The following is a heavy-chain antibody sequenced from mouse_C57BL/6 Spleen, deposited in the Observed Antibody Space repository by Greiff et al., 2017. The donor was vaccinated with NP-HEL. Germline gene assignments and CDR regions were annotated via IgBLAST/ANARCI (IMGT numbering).Heavy chain of an antibody. CDR1: GYTFTSYW. J-gene: IGHJ1*03. CDR2: IDPSDSYT. V-gene: IGHV1-69*01. D-gene: IGHD1-1*01. Sequence: QVQLQQPGAELVMPGASVKLSCKASGYTFTSYWMHWVKQRPGQGLEWIGEIDPSDSYTNYNQKFKGKSTLTVDKSSSTAYMQLSSLTSEDSAVYYCARRDFTTVVDYWYFDVWGTGTTVTVSS. CDR3: ARRDFTTVVDYWYFDV.